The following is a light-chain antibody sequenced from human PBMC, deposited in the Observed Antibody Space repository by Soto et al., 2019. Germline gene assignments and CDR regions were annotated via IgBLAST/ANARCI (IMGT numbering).Light chain of an antibody. CDR1: SSNIGSNY. Sequence: QSVLTQPPSASGTPGQRVTISCSGSSSNIGSNYVSWYQQYPGKAPKLMIYEVTKRPSGVPDRFSGSKSGNTASLTVSGLQAEDEADYYCTSYVGNDIWVFGGGTKVTVL. J-gene: IGLJ3*02. V-gene: IGLV2-8*01. CDR2: EVT. CDR3: TSYVGNDIWV.